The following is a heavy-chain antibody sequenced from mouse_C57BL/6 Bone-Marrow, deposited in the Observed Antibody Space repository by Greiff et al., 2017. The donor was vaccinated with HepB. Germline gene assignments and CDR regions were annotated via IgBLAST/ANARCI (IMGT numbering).Heavy chain of an antibody. J-gene: IGHJ3*01. V-gene: IGHV14-4*01. CDR3: TTRWLLPAY. CDR1: GFNIKDDY. CDR2: IDPENGDT. Sequence: VHVKQSGAELVRPGASVKLSCTASGFNIKDDYMHWVKQRPEQGLEWIGWIDPENGDTEYASKFQGKATITADTSSNTAYLQLSSLTSEDTAVYYCTTRWLLPAYWGQGTLVTVSA. D-gene: IGHD2-3*01.